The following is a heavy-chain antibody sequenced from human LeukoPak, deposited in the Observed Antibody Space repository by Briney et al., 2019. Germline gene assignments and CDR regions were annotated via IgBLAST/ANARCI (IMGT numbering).Heavy chain of an antibody. Sequence: GGSLRLSCAASGFTFSRYYLHWVRQAPGKGLVWVSRINSDGRSTTYADSVRGRFTVSRDNAKNTLYLQMNSLRAEDTAVYYCAKPWGGNYYYMDVWGKGTTVTLSS. CDR1: GFTFSRYY. J-gene: IGHJ6*03. D-gene: IGHD7-27*01. CDR3: AKPWGGNYYYMDV. CDR2: INSDGRST. V-gene: IGHV3-74*01.